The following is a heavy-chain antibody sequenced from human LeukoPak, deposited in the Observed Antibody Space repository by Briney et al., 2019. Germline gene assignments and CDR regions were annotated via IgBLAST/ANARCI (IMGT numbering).Heavy chain of an antibody. V-gene: IGHV3-21*01. D-gene: IGHD3-22*01. CDR2: LFSSSTYK. J-gene: IGHJ4*02. CDR3: ARMIDDPSIDY. CDR1: GFTFSSYS. Sequence: GGSLRLSCAASGFTFSSYSMNWVRQAPGKGLEWVSSLFSSSTYKYYADSVKGRFTISRDNAKNSLYLQMNSLRAEDTAVYYCARMIDDPSIDYWGQGTLVTVSS.